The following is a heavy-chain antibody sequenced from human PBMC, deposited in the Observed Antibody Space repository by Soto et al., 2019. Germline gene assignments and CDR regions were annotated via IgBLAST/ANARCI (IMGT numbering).Heavy chain of an antibody. J-gene: IGHJ4*02. CDR1: GFTFDGYT. Sequence: EVQLVESGGVVVQPGGSLRLSCAASGFTFDGYTMHWVRQAPGKGLEWVPLISWDGGSTYYADSVKGRFTISRDNSKNSLYLQMNSLRTEDTALYYCAKDRDSSGYPSPFDYWGQGTLVTVSS. D-gene: IGHD3-22*01. CDR2: ISWDGGST. CDR3: AKDRDSSGYPSPFDY. V-gene: IGHV3-43*01.